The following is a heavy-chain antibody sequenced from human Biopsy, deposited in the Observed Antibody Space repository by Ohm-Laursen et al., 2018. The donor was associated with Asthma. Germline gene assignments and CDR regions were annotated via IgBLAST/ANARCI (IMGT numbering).Heavy chain of an antibody. V-gene: IGHV3-7*01. J-gene: IGHJ6*02. CDR1: GFTFSNYG. CDR3: ARGGYCTSPTCPWGRYATDV. Sequence: GSLRLSCAASGFTFSNYGMRWVRQAPGKGLEWVANIKKDGSEEYYVDSVKGRFTISRDNAKNSLFLHTNSLRAGDSAVYYCARGGYCTSPTCPWGRYATDVWGQGTTVTVSS. CDR2: IKKDGSEE. D-gene: IGHD2-8*01.